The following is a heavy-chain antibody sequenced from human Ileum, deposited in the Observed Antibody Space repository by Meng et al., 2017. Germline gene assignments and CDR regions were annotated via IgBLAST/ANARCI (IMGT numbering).Heavy chain of an antibody. V-gene: IGHV3-7*01. CDR3: ARSGPADD. CDR2: IKGDGSER. D-gene: IGHD1-26*01. J-gene: IGHJ4*02. CDR1: GFSFSGYW. Sequence: LVEGGGYLFQAGVSLRTSLAASGFSFSGYWKDWVRQAAGKGLEWVANIKGDGSERTYVDSVKGRFTISRDNTKNSLSLQMNSLRVEDTAVYYCARSGPADDWGQGTLVTVSS.